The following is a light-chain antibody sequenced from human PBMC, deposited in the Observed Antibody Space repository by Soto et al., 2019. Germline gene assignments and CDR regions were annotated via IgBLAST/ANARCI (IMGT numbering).Light chain of an antibody. CDR3: QQSYNTPVT. J-gene: IGKJ4*01. CDR2: ASS. V-gene: IGKV1-39*01. CDR1: QSVYSY. Sequence: DIQMTQSPSSLSASVGDTVPITCRANQSVYSYLNWYLQKSGKAPELLLYASSSLQSGAPRRFSGSGSGTTFTLTIRSLRPEDFATYYCQQSYNTPVTFGGGTKVDIK.